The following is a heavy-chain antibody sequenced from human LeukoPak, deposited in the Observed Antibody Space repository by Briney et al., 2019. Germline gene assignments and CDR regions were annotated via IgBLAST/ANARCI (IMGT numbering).Heavy chain of an antibody. Sequence: GGSLRLSCAASGFTFSSYSMNWVRQAPGKGLEWVSSISSSSSYIYYADSVKGRFTISRDNAKNSLYLQMNSLRAEDTAVYYCARERSPYSSFSEGDYYYYYYMDVWGKGTTVTVSS. J-gene: IGHJ6*03. D-gene: IGHD6-6*01. CDR3: ARERSPYSSFSEGDYYYYYYMDV. CDR1: GFTFSSYS. CDR2: ISSSSSYI. V-gene: IGHV3-21*01.